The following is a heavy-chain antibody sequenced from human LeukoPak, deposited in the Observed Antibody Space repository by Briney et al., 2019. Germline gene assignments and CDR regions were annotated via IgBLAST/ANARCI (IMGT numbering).Heavy chain of an antibody. J-gene: IGHJ4*02. CDR2: IYTSGST. CDR1: GGSISSYY. CDR3: ARDNIVVVAATKAYYFDY. Sequence: SETLSLTCTVSGGSISSYYWSWLRQPPGKGLEWIGRIYTSGSTNYNPSLKSRVTISVDTSKNQFSLKLSSVTAADTAVYYCARDNIVVVAATKAYYFDYWGQGTLVTVSS. D-gene: IGHD2-15*01. V-gene: IGHV4-4*08.